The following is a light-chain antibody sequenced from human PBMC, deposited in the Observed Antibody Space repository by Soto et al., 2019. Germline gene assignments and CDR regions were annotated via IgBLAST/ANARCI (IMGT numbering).Light chain of an antibody. CDR2: DAS. J-gene: IGKJ2*01. CDR1: QRVSTW. V-gene: IGKV1-5*01. Sequence: DIQMTQSPSTLSASVGDRVTITCRASQRVSTWLAWYQQKPGKVPRLLIYDASSLESGVPSRFSGSGSGTEFTLTISSLQPDDFATYYCQQYNIFSPHTFGQGTKLEI. CDR3: QQYNIFSPHT.